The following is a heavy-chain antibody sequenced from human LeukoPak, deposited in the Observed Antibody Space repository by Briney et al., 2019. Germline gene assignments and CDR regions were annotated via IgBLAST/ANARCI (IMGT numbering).Heavy chain of an antibody. V-gene: IGHV3-30*02. CDR2: IENDGSSK. J-gene: IGHJ4*02. CDR3: AKKDGYTNSWSFDY. CDR1: GFTFSNFG. D-gene: IGHD6-13*01. Sequence: GGSLRLSCAASGFTFSNFGMHWVRQAPGKGLEWVAFIENDGSSKNADSLKGRFTISRDNSKNTLFLQMNSLRAEDTAVYYCAKKDGYTNSWSFDYWGQGTLVTVSS.